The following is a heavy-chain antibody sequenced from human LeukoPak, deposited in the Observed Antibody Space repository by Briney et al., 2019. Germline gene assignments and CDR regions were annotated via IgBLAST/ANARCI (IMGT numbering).Heavy chain of an antibody. D-gene: IGHD6-13*01. J-gene: IGHJ5*02. CDR3: ARVGYSSSWREGWFDP. CDR1: GYTFTGYY. CDR2: INPNSGGI. V-gene: IGHV1-2*02. Sequence: ASVKVSCKASGYTFTGYYMHWVRQAPGQGLEWMGWINPNSGGINYAQKFRGRVTMTRDTSISTAYMELSRLRSDDTAVYYCARVGYSSSWREGWFDPWGQGTLVTVSS.